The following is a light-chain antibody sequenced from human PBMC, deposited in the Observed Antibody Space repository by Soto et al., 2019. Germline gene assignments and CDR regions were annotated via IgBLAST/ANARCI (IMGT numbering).Light chain of an antibody. Sequence: NFMLTQPHSVSESPGNTVTISCARSSGSIATNYVQWYQQRPGCAPTTVIYEDNQRPSGVPDRFSGSIDSSSNSASLTISGVKTEDEADYYCQSYDSSNLRVFGGGTKLTVL. CDR1: SGSIATNY. CDR2: EDN. V-gene: IGLV6-57*04. J-gene: IGLJ3*02. CDR3: QSYDSSNLRV.